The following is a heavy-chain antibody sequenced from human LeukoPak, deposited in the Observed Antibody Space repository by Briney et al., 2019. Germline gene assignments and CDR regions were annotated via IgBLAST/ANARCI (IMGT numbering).Heavy chain of an antibody. J-gene: IGHJ3*02. V-gene: IGHV3-48*01. CDR2: LSSSSITI. CDR3: ARYGSRRALDI. D-gene: IGHD3-10*01. CDR1: GFTFSDYA. Sequence: GGSLRLSCAASGFTFSDYAMSWVRQAPGKGLEWLSYLSSSSITIYYADSVQGRFTISRDNAENSLHLQMNSLRAEDTAVYYCARYGSRRALDIWGQGTMVTVSS.